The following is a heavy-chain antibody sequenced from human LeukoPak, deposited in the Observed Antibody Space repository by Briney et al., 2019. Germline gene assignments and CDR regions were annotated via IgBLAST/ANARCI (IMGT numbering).Heavy chain of an antibody. CDR1: GESFSAYF. D-gene: IGHD6-6*01. CDR2: IDHRGSS. CDR3: ATRSSTLAAARCFDD. J-gene: IGHJ4*03. V-gene: IGHV4-34*01. Sequence: SETLSLTCAVHGESFSAYFWSWIRHAPGKGLEWIGEIDHRGSSNYNPPLRSRATISVDTSKNHFSLSLTSVSAADTAVYYCATRSSTLAAARCFDDWGQGTVVTVSS.